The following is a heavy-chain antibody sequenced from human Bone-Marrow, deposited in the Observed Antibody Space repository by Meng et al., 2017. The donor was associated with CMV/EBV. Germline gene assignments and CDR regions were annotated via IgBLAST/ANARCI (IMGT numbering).Heavy chain of an antibody. CDR2: VSYSGST. J-gene: IGHJ4*02. CDR3: ARARPYGYFVFLSSRFFYF. CDR1: GGAISDHF. V-gene: IGHV4-59*11. D-gene: IGHD4-17*01. Sequence: SETLSLTCSVSGGAISDHFWSWIRQPPGKGLEWIGYVSYSGSTNYNPSLKSRVTFSVDTSTNPFSLRLSSVTAADTAVYYCARARPYGYFVFLSSRFFYFWGQGRLVSVSS.